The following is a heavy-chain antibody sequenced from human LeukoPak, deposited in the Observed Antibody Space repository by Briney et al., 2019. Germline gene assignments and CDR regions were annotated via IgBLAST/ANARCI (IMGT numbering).Heavy chain of an antibody. D-gene: IGHD3-9*01. V-gene: IGHV3-30*18. CDR3: AKGGPYDILTGYYKS. CDR2: ISYDGSNK. CDR1: GFTFSSYG. Sequence: PGGSLRLSCAASGFTFSSYGMHWVRQAPGKGLEWVAVISYDGSNKYYADSVKGRFTISRDNSKNTLYLQMNSLRAEDTAVYYCAKGGPYDILTGYYKSWGQGTLVTVSS. J-gene: IGHJ4*02.